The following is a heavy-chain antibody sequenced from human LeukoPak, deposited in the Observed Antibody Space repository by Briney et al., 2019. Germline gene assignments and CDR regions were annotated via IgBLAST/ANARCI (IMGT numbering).Heavy chain of an antibody. CDR1: GFTFSDYY. CDR3: ARVLDGYNHGFDY. CDR2: ISSSGSTI. Sequence: GGSLKLSCAASGFTFSDYYMSWIRQAPGKGLEGVSYISSSGSTIYYADSVKGRFTISRDNAKNSLYLQMNSLRAEDTAVYYCARVLDGYNHGFDYWGQGTLVTVSS. V-gene: IGHV3-11*04. J-gene: IGHJ4*02. D-gene: IGHD5-24*01.